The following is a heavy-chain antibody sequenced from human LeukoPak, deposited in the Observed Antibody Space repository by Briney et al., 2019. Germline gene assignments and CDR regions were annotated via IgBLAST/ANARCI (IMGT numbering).Heavy chain of an antibody. CDR1: GFTFSNYG. D-gene: IGHD6-13*01. CDR2: ISYEGGTT. J-gene: IGHJ4*02. Sequence: PGRSLRLSCAGAGFTFSNYGMHWVRQAPGKGLEWVAVISYEGGTTYYADSVKGRFTISRDNSRNTLFLQMDSLRPEDTAVYYCAKEGTACISTWYDNWGQGTLVTVSS. V-gene: IGHV3-30*18. CDR3: AKEGTACISTWYDN.